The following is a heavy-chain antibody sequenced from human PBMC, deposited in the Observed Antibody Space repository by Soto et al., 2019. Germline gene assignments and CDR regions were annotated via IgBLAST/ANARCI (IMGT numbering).Heavy chain of an antibody. CDR3: VREGDYGDNPLDY. CDR1: GFTFNRYW. CDR2: ITNDGSAT. D-gene: IGHD4-17*01. J-gene: IGHJ4*02. V-gene: IGHV3-74*03. Sequence: EVQLVESGGGLVQPGGSLRLSCAASGFTFNRYWMHWVRQAPGKGLVWVSRITNDGSATKYADSVKGRFTISRDNAKNTVSLQMNSLRAEDTALYYCVREGDYGDNPLDYWGQGTLVTVSS.